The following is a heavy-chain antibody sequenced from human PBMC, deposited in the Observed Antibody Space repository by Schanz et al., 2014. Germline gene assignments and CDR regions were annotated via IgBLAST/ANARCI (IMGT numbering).Heavy chain of an antibody. CDR2: IGTSGGT. CDR1: GLIFSNYV. D-gene: IGHD2-8*02. Sequence: VQLVESGGGLVQPGGSLKLSCAASGLIFSNYVMSWVRQAPGKGLEWVSTIGTSGGTNYAESVKGRFTISRDNFKGALYLQMSSLRAEDTAVYYCAKSLESCPGGRCSRGYFDYWGQGTLVTVSS. J-gene: IGHJ4*02. CDR3: AKSLESCPGGRCSRGYFDY. V-gene: IGHV3-23*04.